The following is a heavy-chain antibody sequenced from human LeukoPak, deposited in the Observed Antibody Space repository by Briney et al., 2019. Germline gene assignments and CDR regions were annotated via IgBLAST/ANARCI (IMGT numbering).Heavy chain of an antibody. Sequence: PSQTLSLTCAVSGGSISSGGYSWSWIRQPPGKGLEWIGYIYHSGNTYYNPSLKSRVTISVDTSKNQFSLKLSSVTAADTAVYYCARARPGGGPQGIAAAEPYWMDVWGQGTTVTVSS. CDR1: GGSISSGGYS. V-gene: IGHV4-30-2*01. D-gene: IGHD6-13*01. CDR3: ARARPGGGPQGIAAAEPYWMDV. CDR2: IYHSGNT. J-gene: IGHJ6*02.